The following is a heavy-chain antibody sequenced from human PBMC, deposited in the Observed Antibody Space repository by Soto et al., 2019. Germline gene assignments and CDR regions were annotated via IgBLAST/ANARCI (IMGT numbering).Heavy chain of an antibody. CDR3: AMGGYCSGGSCYSRSRMDV. J-gene: IGHJ6*02. V-gene: IGHV4-61*01. D-gene: IGHD2-15*01. CDR2: IYYSGST. CDR1: GGSVSSGSYY. Sequence: PSETLSLTCTVSGGSVSSGSYYWSWIRQPPGKGLEWIGYIYYSGSTNYNPSLKSRVTISVDTSKNQFSLKLSSVTAADTAVYYCAMGGYCSGGSCYSRSRMDVWGQGTTVTVSS.